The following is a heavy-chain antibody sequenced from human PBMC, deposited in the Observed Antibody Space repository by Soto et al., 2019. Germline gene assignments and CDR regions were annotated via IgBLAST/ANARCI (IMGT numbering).Heavy chain of an antibody. Sequence: HPGGSLRLSCAASGFTFNDHAMHWVRQAPGKGLEWVSSISWDSGIREYADSVKGRFTISRDNAKNSLYLEMGSLRADDTALYYCAKDYNNYWSGYYAHWGQGT. J-gene: IGHJ4*02. CDR3: AKDYNNYWSGYYAH. D-gene: IGHD3-3*01. CDR1: GFTFNDHA. CDR2: ISWDSGIR. V-gene: IGHV3-9*01.